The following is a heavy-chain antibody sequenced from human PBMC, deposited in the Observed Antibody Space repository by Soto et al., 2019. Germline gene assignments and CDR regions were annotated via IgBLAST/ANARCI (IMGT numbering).Heavy chain of an antibody. CDR2: IGDSGATT. D-gene: IGHD2-2*01. Sequence: PGGSLRLSCAASAFTFRNYAMSWVRQAPGKGLEWVSAIGDSGATTYYADSVKGRFTISRDNSKNTLYLQMNNLRAEDTAFYYCAKDRSSTSCYGFDYWGTGDLVTVSS. CDR1: AFTFRNYA. CDR3: AKDRSSTSCYGFDY. V-gene: IGHV3-23*01. J-gene: IGHJ4*02.